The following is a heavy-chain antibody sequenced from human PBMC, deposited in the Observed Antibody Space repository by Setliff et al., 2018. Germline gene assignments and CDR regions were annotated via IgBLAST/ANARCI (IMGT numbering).Heavy chain of an antibody. J-gene: IGHJ6*03. D-gene: IGHD3-22*01. V-gene: IGHV4-59*08. Sequence: SLTCTVSGDSISSHFWTWIRQPPGKGLEWVGHIYYTGSTSYNASVKSRVTVSLDTSKNQFSLKLSSVTAADTAVYYCARWRVRDSGYYPRLSYMDVWGKGTTVTVSS. CDR3: ARWRVRDSGYYPRLSYMDV. CDR1: GDSISSHF. CDR2: IYYTGST.